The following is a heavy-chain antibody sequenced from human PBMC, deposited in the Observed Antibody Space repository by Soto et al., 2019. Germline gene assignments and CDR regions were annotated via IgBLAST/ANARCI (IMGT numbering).Heavy chain of an antibody. J-gene: IGHJ4*02. CDR3: ARDPPRPIVVVPAAKWVDY. Sequence: GGSLRLSCAASGFTFSSYTMHWVRQAPGKGLEWVAVISYDGSNKYYADSVKGRFTISRDNSKNTLYLQMNSLRAEDTAVYYCARDPPRPIVVVPAAKWVDYWGQGTLVTVSS. V-gene: IGHV3-30-3*01. CDR1: GFTFSSYT. D-gene: IGHD2-2*01. CDR2: ISYDGSNK.